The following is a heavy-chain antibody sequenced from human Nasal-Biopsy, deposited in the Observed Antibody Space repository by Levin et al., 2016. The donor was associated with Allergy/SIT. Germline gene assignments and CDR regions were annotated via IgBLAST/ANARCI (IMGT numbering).Heavy chain of an antibody. CDR1: GFTLSDYY. Sequence: GGSLRLSCAASGFTLSDYYMSWVRQAPGKGLEWVSYISNSGSYTNYADSVKGRFTISRDNAKSSLYLQINSLRAEDTAIYYCARKADTGARYYGLDVWGQGTTVTVSS. CDR3: ARKADTGARYYGLDV. D-gene: IGHD1-26*01. J-gene: IGHJ6*02. CDR2: ISNSGSYT. V-gene: IGHV3-11*03.